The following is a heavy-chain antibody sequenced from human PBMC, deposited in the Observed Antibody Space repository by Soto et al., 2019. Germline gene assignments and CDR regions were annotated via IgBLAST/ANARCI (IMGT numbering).Heavy chain of an antibody. D-gene: IGHD5-18*01. J-gene: IGHJ3*02. V-gene: IGHV5-51*01. Sequence: GESLKISCKGSGYSFTSYWIGWVRQMPGKGLEWMGIIYPGDSDTRYSPSFQGQVTISADKSISTAYLQWSSLKASDTAIYYCARQHRGYSYGHNIDAFDIWGQGTMVTVSS. CDR2: IYPGDSDT. CDR3: ARQHRGYSYGHNIDAFDI. CDR1: GYSFTSYW.